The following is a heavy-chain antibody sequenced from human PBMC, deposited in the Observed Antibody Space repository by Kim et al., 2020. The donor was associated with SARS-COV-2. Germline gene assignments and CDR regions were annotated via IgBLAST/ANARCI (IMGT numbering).Heavy chain of an antibody. CDR1: GGSFSGYY. CDR2: VNHSGST. J-gene: IGHJ6*01. Sequence: SETLSLTCAVYGGSFSGYYWSWIRQPPGQGLEWIGEVNHSGSTNYNQSPNSRVPISVDTSKNQIYLTLSFRTAADTAVDYCECWGGFLWFWCNYGMDVWG. V-gene: IGHV4-34*01. CDR3: ECWGGFLWFWCNYGMDV. D-gene: IGHD3-16*01.